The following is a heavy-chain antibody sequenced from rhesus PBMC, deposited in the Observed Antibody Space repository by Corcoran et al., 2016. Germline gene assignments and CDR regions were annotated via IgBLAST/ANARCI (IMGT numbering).Heavy chain of an antibody. CDR1: GGSISSNW. D-gene: IGHD5-36*02. V-gene: IGHV4-173*01. J-gene: IGHJ5-1*01. CDR3: ARQRYSYSYERDRFDV. Sequence: QLQLQESGPGLVKPSETLSLTCAVSGGSISSNWWSWIRQPPGKGLEWIGRISGSGGSTSYNPAPKSRVTISTDTAKNQFSLKLSSVTAADTAVYYCARQRYSYSYERDRFDVWGPGVLVTVSS. CDR2: ISGSGGST.